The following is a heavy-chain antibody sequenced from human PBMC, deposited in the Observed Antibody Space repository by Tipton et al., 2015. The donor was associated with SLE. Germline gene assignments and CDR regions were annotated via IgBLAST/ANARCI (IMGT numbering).Heavy chain of an antibody. D-gene: IGHD3-10*01. CDR2: IYYSGST. CDR1: GGSLRSSSYY. J-gene: IGHJ3*02. Sequence: TLSLTCTVSGGSLRSSSYYLGWIRPPPGKGLEWIGSIYYSGSTYYNPSLKRRVTISVDTSKNQFSLKLSSVTAADTAVYYCAGFGITMVQGVIIRAFDIWGQGTMVTVSS. V-gene: IGHV4-39*07. CDR3: AGFGITMVQGVIIRAFDI.